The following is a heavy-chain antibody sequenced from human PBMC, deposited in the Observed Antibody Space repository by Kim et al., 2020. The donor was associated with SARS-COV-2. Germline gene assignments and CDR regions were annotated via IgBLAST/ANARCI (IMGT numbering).Heavy chain of an antibody. J-gene: IGHJ4*02. Sequence: GGSLRLSCAASGFTFSSYAMSWVRQAPGKGLEWVSAISGSGGSTYYADSVKGRFTISRDNSKNTLYLQMNSLRAEDTAVYYCAKVVDTAMVMFSYFDYWGQGTLVTVSS. V-gene: IGHV3-23*01. D-gene: IGHD5-18*01. CDR3: AKVVDTAMVMFSYFDY. CDR2: ISGSGGST. CDR1: GFTFSSYA.